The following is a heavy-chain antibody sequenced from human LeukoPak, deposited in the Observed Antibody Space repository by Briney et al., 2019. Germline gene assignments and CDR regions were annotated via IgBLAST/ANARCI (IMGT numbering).Heavy chain of an antibody. CDR3: ARGVDILTGYYNYNWFDP. J-gene: IGHJ5*02. D-gene: IGHD3-9*01. CDR2: INAGNGNT. CDR1: GYTFTSYA. V-gene: IGHV1-3*01. Sequence: ASVKVSRKASGYTFTSYAMHWVRQAPGQRLEWMGWINAGNGNTKYSQKFQGRVTITRDTSASTAYMELSSLRSEDTAVYYCARGVDILTGYYNYNWFDPWGQGTLVTVSS.